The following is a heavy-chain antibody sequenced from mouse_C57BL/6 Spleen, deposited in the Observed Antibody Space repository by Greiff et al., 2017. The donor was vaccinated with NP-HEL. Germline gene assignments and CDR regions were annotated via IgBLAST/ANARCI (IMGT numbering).Heavy chain of an antibody. CDR3: ARVALSTTVVAGGAMDY. D-gene: IGHD1-1*01. V-gene: IGHV5-4*03. CDR2: ISDGGSYT. Sequence: DVKLVESGGGLVKPGGSLKLSCAASGFTFSSYAMSWVRQTPEKRLEWVATISDGGSYTYYPDNVKGRFTISRNNAKNNLYLQMSHLKSEDTAMYYGARVALSTTVVAGGAMDYWGQGTSVTVSS. CDR1: GFTFSSYA. J-gene: IGHJ4*01.